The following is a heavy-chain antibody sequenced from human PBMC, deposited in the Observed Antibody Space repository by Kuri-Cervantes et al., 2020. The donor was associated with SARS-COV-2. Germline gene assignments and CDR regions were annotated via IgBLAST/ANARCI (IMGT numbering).Heavy chain of an antibody. CDR1: GYSFTSYW. Sequence: GESLKISCKGSGYSFTSYWIGGVRQMPGKGLEWMGIIYPGDSDTRYRPSFQGQVTISADKSISTAYLQWSSLKASDTAMYYCARHGYYDFWSGYPETTYYFDYWGQGTLVTVSS. V-gene: IGHV5-51*01. D-gene: IGHD3-3*01. CDR2: IYPGDSDT. J-gene: IGHJ4*02. CDR3: ARHGYYDFWSGYPETTYYFDY.